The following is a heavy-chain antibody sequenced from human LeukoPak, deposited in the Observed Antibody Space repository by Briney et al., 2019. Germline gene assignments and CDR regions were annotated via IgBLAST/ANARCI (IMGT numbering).Heavy chain of an antibody. Sequence: PSETLSLTCTVSGGSISSGGYSWSWIRQPPGKGLEWIGYISYSGSTYYNPSLKSRVTMSLDMSKNQFSLKLSSVTAADTAVYYCARARRYYDRRDWDYWGQGTLVTVSS. CDR1: GGSISSGGYS. CDR3: ARARRYYDRRDWDY. D-gene: IGHD3-22*01. V-gene: IGHV4-30-4*07. J-gene: IGHJ4*02. CDR2: ISYSGST.